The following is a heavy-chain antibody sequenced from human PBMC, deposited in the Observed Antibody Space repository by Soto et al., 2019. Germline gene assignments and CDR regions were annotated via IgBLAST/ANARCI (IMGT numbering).Heavy chain of an antibody. CDR3: TRDQVVPAATYHYYYYYGIDA. V-gene: IGHV3-66*01. CDR2: IYSGGNT. Sequence: EVQLVASGGGLVQPGGSLRLSCAASGFTVSSNYMSWVRQAPGKGLEWVSVIYSGGNTYYADSVKCRFTISRDNSKNTLNLQMNSLRAEDTAVYYCTRDQVVPAATYHYYYYYGIDACGHGNTVTVSS. CDR1: GFTVSSNY. D-gene: IGHD2-2*01. J-gene: IGHJ6*02.